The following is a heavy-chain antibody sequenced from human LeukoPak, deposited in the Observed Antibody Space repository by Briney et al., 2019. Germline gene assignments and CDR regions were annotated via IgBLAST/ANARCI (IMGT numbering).Heavy chain of an antibody. Sequence: ASVKVSCKASGYTFTDYYMHWVRQAPGQGLEWMGWMNPNSGDTNYAQNFQDRVTMTRDTSISTAYMELSRLKSDDTAVYYCARVHPGYSGYDLGFDYWGQGTLVTVSS. CDR2: MNPNSGDT. CDR3: ARVHPGYSGYDLGFDY. V-gene: IGHV1-2*02. D-gene: IGHD5-12*01. CDR1: GYTFTDYY. J-gene: IGHJ4*02.